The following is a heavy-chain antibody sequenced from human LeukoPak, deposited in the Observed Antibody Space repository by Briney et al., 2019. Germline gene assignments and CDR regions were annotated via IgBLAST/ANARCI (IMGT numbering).Heavy chain of an antibody. V-gene: IGHV1-69*05. CDR2: IMPLFGTA. J-gene: IGHJ5*02. CDR3: AKNVHGDYGSGWFDP. D-gene: IGHD4-17*01. Sequence: SVKVSCKTSGGTFNSSAISWVRQAPGQGLEWLGGIMPLFGTAGYAQKFQGRVTITKDESTRTVYLELTSLTSDDTAVYYCAKNVHGDYGSGWFDPWGQGTLVSVSS. CDR1: GGTFNSSA.